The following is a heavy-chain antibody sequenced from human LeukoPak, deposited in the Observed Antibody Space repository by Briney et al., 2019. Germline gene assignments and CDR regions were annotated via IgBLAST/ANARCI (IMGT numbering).Heavy chain of an antibody. Sequence: GGSLRLSCAASGFTFSSYAMSWVRQAPEKGLEWVSAISGSGGSTYYADSVKGRFTISRDNSKNTLYLQMNSLRAEDTAVYYCAKHSQSYSGSYLSYFDYWGQGTLVTVSS. CDR3: AKHSQSYSGSYLSYFDY. D-gene: IGHD1-26*01. J-gene: IGHJ4*02. CDR1: GFTFSSYA. CDR2: ISGSGGST. V-gene: IGHV3-23*01.